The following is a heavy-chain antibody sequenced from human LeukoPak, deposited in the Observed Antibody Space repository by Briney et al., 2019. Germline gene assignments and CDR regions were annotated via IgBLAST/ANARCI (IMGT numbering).Heavy chain of an antibody. CDR1: GFTFSSYA. J-gene: IGHJ6*03. D-gene: IGHD3-3*01. CDR2: VSGSGGST. CDR3: ARSQGIFGVVIDSHYYYYYMDV. Sequence: GGSLRLSCAASGFTFSSYAMTWVRQAPGKGLEWVSGVSGSGGSTYYADSVKGRFTISRDNAKNSLYLQMNSLRAEDTAVYYCARSQGIFGVVIDSHYYYYYMDVWGKGTTVTVSS. V-gene: IGHV3-23*01.